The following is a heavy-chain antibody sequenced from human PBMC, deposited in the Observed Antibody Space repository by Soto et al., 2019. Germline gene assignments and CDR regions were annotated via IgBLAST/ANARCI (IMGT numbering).Heavy chain of an antibody. CDR1: RCTFRNLC. D-gene: IGHD2-15*01. V-gene: IGHV3-30*18. CDR3: AKDRARGVAAFDL. CDR2: ISSDGSNK. Sequence: GGSPRLSSLCARCTFRNLCMHLVRQAPGKGLEWVAVISSDGSNKYYADSVKGRFTISRDNSKNTLYLQMNSLRADDMAVYYCAKDRARGVAAFDLWVQGTLVTGSS. J-gene: IGHJ4*02.